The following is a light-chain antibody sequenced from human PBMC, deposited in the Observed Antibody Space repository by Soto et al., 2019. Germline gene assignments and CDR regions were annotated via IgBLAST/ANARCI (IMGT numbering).Light chain of an antibody. CDR3: HQYNTWPSCP. CDR2: GVS. V-gene: IGKV3-15*01. J-gene: IGKJ3*01. CDR1: QSVGPN. Sequence: KQSRAAVSVSQGERATVYCRVSQSVGPNFVWYQQKFGQAPRLLIYGVSTRATGVPARFSGSGSGTEFTLTISILQPEDFAVYYCHQYNTWPSCPFGHVSNVDI.